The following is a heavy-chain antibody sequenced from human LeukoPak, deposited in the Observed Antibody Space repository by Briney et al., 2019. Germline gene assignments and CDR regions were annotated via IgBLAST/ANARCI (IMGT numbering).Heavy chain of an antibody. CDR2: IYYSGSS. CDR3: ARQVQGVIRPEY. Sequence: SETLSLTCTVSGGSISSSDQYWGCIRQPPGKGLEWIGTIYYSGSSYYNPSLKSRVTVSVDTPKNQFSLKLSSVTAADTAVYYCARQVQGVIRPEYWGQGTLVSVFS. V-gene: IGHV4-39*01. D-gene: IGHD1-1*01. CDR1: GGSISSSDQY. J-gene: IGHJ4*02.